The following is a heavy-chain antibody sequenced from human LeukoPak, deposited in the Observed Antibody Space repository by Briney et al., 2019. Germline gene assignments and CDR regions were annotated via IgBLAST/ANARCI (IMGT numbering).Heavy chain of an antibody. D-gene: IGHD4-17*01. CDR2: FDPEDGET. V-gene: IGHV1-24*01. Sequence: ASVKVSCKASGYTFTSYDINWVRQAPGKGLEWMGGFDPEDGETIYAQKFQGRVTMTEDTSTDTAYMELSSLRSEDTAVYYCATFRATIDYARQYYFDYWGQGTLVTVSS. CDR1: GYTFTSYD. J-gene: IGHJ4*02. CDR3: ATFRATIDYARQYYFDY.